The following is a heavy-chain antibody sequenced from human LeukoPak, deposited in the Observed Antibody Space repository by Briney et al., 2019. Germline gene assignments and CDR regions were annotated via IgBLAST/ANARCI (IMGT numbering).Heavy chain of an antibody. CDR3: ASLEIVRGGHYFDY. D-gene: IGHD3-10*02. Sequence: GGSLRLSCAASGFTVSSNYMSWVRQAPGKGLEWVSVIYSGGSTYYADSAKGRFTISRDNSKNTLYLQVNSLRAEDTAVYYCASLEIVRGGHYFDYWGQGTLVTVSS. CDR2: IYSGGST. CDR1: GFTVSSNY. V-gene: IGHV3-53*01. J-gene: IGHJ4*02.